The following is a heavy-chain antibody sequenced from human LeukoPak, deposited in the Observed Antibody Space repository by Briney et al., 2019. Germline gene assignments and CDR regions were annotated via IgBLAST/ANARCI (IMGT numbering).Heavy chain of an antibody. CDR3: ARHVRERIAVAGDYYYYHRDV. D-gene: IGHD6-19*01. V-gene: IGHV4-61*02. J-gene: IGHJ6*03. CDR2: ICTSAST. CDR1: AGSISSGSYY. Sequence: SETLSLTCTVSAGSISSGSYYWSCIRQPAGKGLEWIGSICTSASTTYNPSLKSRVTISVDTSKNQFSLKLSSVTAADTAVYYCARHVRERIAVAGDYYYYHRDVWGRGTTVTVSS.